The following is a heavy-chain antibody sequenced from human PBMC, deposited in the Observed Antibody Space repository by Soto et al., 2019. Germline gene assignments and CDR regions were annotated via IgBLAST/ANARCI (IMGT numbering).Heavy chain of an antibody. V-gene: IGHV3-74*01. Sequence: EVHLVESGGGLVQPGGSLRLSCRASGFTLSNSWMHWVRHAPGKGLVWVSRLNNDATNTAYADSVKGRFTISRDSAKNTLYMQMNFLRVEGTGVYFCARDEGGPDVWGQGTTVTVSS. J-gene: IGHJ6*02. CDR1: GFTLSNSW. CDR2: LNNDATNT. CDR3: ARDEGGPDV.